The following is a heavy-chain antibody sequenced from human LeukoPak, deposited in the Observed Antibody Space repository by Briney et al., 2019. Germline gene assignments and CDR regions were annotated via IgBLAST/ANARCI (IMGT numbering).Heavy chain of an antibody. Sequence: GGSLRLSCAASGFTFSSYGMHWVRQAPGKGLEWVAVISYDGSNKYYADSVKGRFTISRDDSKNTLYLQMNSLRAEDTAVYYCARGEYGSGSYHIDYWGQGTLVTVSS. CDR3: ARGEYGSGSYHIDY. D-gene: IGHD3-10*01. J-gene: IGHJ4*02. CDR2: ISYDGSNK. V-gene: IGHV3-30*03. CDR1: GFTFSSYG.